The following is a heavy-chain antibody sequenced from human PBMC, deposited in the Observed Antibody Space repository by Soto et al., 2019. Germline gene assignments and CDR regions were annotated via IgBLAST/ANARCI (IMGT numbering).Heavy chain of an antibody. V-gene: IGHV3-30*18. CDR2: ISYDGSNK. J-gene: IGHJ6*03. D-gene: IGHD6-19*01. CDR3: AKDRLFSTGYYMDV. CDR1: GFTFSSYG. Sequence: GGSLRLSCAASGFTFSSYGMHWVRQAPGKGLEWVAVISYDGSNKYYADSVKGRYTISRDNSKNTLYLQMNSLRAEDTAVYYCAKDRLFSTGYYMDVWGKGTTVTVSS.